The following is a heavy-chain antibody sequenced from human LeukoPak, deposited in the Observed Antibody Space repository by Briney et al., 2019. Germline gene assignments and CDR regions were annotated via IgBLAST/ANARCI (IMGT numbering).Heavy chain of an antibody. J-gene: IGHJ3*02. CDR2: IYHSGST. D-gene: IGHD5-24*01. CDR3: ASTAWVQGAFDI. CDR1: GGSIRSYY. Sequence: PSETLSLTCTVSGGSIRSYYWSWIRRPPGKGLEWIGYIYHSGSTNYNPSLKSRVTISVDTSMNLFSLKLTSVTAADTAVYFCASTAWVQGAFDIWGQGTMVPVSS. V-gene: IGHV4-59*08.